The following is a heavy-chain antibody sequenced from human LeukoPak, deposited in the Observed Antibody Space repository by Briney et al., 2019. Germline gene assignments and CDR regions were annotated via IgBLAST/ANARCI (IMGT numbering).Heavy chain of an antibody. CDR2: IIPIFGTA. CDR3: ARDNGEGDGYNSFFSGYYGMDV. CDR1: GGTFSSYA. V-gene: IGHV1-69*06. D-gene: IGHD5-24*01. J-gene: IGHJ6*02. Sequence: SVKVSCKASGGTFSSYAISWVRQAPGQGLEWMGGIIPIFGTANYAQKFQGRVAITADKSTSTAYMELSSLRSEDTAVYYCARDNGEGDGYNSFFSGYYGMDVWGQGTLVTVSS.